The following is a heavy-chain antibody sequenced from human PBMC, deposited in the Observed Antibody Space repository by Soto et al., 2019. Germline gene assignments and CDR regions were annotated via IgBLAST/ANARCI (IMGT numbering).Heavy chain of an antibody. D-gene: IGHD3-22*01. J-gene: IGHJ4*02. CDR2: ISSSSSTI. CDR3: ARSGDSYDSSGYYY. Sequence: EVQLVESGGGLVQPGGFLRLSCAASGFTFSSYSMNWVRQAPGKGLEWVSYISSSSSTIYYADSVKGRFTISRDNAKNSLYLQMNSLRDEDTAVYYCARSGDSYDSSGYYYWGQGTLVTVSS. CDR1: GFTFSSYS. V-gene: IGHV3-48*02.